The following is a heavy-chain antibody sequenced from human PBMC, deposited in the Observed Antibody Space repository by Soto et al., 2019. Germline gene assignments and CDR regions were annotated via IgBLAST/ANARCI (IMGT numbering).Heavy chain of an antibody. Sequence: SETLSLTCTVSAGSFSSGGYYWSWIRRHPGKGLEWIGYIYYSGSTYYNPSLKSRVTISVDTSKNQFSLKLSSVTAADTAVYYCARVDFGVVITGMDVWGQGTTVTVSS. V-gene: IGHV4-31*03. CDR2: IYYSGST. J-gene: IGHJ6*02. D-gene: IGHD3-3*01. CDR3: ARVDFGVVITGMDV. CDR1: AGSFSSGGYY.